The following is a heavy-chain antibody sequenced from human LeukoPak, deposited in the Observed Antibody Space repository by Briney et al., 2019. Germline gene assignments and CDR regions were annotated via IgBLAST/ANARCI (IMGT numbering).Heavy chain of an antibody. CDR3: AKDIGGSYGVYFDY. CDR1: GFTVSSNY. CDR2: LYSGGNT. D-gene: IGHD1-26*01. V-gene: IGHV3-53*01. J-gene: IGHJ4*02. Sequence: GGSLRLSCVVSGFTVSSNYMSWVRQAPGKGLEWVSVLYSGGNTYHADSVKGRFTISRDNSKNTLYLQMNSLRAEDTAVYYCAKDIGGSYGVYFDYWGQGTLVTVSS.